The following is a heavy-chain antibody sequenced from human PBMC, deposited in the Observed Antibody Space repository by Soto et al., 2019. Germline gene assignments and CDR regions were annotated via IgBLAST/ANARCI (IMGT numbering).Heavy chain of an antibody. CDR2: IFYSGST. CDR3: ARRQGDYGYFDY. Sequence: SETLSLTCTVSGGSISRSSYYWGWVRQPPGKGLEWIGSIFYSGSTYYNPSLKSRVTISVDTSKNQFSLKLSSVTAADTAIYYCARRQGDYGYFDYWGQGTLVTVSS. D-gene: IGHD4-17*01. V-gene: IGHV4-39*01. J-gene: IGHJ4*02. CDR1: GGSISRSSYY.